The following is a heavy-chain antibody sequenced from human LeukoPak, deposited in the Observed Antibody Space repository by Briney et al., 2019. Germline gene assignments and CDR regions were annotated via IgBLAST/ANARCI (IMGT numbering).Heavy chain of an antibody. Sequence: ASVKVSCKASGYTFSTFGISWVRQAPGQGLEWMGWISTYNGNPSYAQKVQGRVTMTTDASTTTAYMELRSLRSDDTAVYYCAREPTYYYDSSGYTFDYWGQGTLVTVSS. CDR1: GYTFSTFG. J-gene: IGHJ4*02. CDR2: ISTYNGNP. V-gene: IGHV1-18*01. D-gene: IGHD3-22*01. CDR3: AREPTYYYDSSGYTFDY.